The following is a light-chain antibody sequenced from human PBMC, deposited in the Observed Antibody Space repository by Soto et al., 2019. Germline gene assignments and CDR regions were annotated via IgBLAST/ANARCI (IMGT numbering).Light chain of an antibody. CDR3: QQYKNWPKPT. V-gene: IGKV3-15*01. J-gene: IGKJ4*01. CDR2: GAS. Sequence: EIVMTQSPATLSVSPGEIPTLSCRASQHVSSDLAWYQQKPGQAPRRLIYGASTRSDGIPARFRGSGSGTEFTLTIGSLQSGDFAVYYCQQYKNWPKPTFGGGTKVEIK. CDR1: QHVSSD.